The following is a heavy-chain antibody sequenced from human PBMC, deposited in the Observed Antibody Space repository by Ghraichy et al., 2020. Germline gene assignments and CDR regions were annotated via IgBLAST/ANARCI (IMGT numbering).Heavy chain of an antibody. D-gene: IGHD3-22*01. J-gene: IGHJ4*02. CDR2: IYYSGRT. V-gene: IGHV4-59*01. CDR1: GGSISSYY. Sequence: SQTLSLTCTVSGGSISSYYWSWIRQPPGKGLEWIGYIYYSGRTNYNPSLKSRVTISVDTSKNQFSLKLSSVTAADTAVYYCARSYYYDSSGYYPLDYWGQGTLVTVSS. CDR3: ARSYYYDSSGYYPLDY.